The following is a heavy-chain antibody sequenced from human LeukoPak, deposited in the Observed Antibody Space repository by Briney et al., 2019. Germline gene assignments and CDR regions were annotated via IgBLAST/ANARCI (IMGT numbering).Heavy chain of an antibody. CDR1: GGSISSYY. CDR2: IYTSGST. V-gene: IGHV4-4*07. J-gene: IGHJ4*02. Sequence: SETLSLTCTVSGGSISSYYWSWIRQPAGKGLEWIGRIYTSGSTYYNPSLKSRVTISVDTSKNQFSLKLSSVTAADTAVYYCARGIKRWLQFDYWGQGTLVTVSS. CDR3: ARGIKRWLQFDY. D-gene: IGHD5-24*01.